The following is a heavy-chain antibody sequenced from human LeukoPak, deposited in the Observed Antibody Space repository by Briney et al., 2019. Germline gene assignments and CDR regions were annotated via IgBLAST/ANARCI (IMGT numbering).Heavy chain of an antibody. CDR3: ARDRLTTVTTFHFDY. CDR2: IWSDSTNK. V-gene: IGHV3-33*08. D-gene: IGHD4-17*01. Sequence: GGSLRLSCAASGFTFSSYSMNWVRQAPGKGLEWVAVIWSDSTNKYYADSVRGRFTISRDNSKNTLYLQMSSLRAEDTAMYYCARDRLTTVTTFHFDYWGQGTLVTVSS. CDR1: GFTFSSYS. J-gene: IGHJ4*02.